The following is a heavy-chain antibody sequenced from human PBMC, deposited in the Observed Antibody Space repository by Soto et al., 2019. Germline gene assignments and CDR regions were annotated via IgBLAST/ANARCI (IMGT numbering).Heavy chain of an antibody. Sequence: QVQLVESGGGLVRPGGSLRLSCAASGFTFSDYYMGWIRQAPGKGLEWVSYISNVGTTIYYADSVKGRFTSSRDNAKRSLYLQVNSLSAEDTAVFYCPRRAILWGNAFDIWGHGTTVTVSS. CDR3: PRRAILWGNAFDI. CDR1: GFTFSDYY. V-gene: IGHV3-11*01. D-gene: IGHD2-21*01. CDR2: ISNVGTTI. J-gene: IGHJ3*02.